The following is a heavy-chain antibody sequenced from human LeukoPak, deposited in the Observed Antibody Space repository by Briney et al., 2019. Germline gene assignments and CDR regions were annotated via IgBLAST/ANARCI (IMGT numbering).Heavy chain of an antibody. J-gene: IGHJ4*02. D-gene: IGHD3-22*01. CDR3: ARLRDDSSGYYPHYFDY. CDR2: ISSSGSTI. Sequence: GGSPRLSCAASGFTFSDYYMSWIRQAPGKGLEWVSYISSSGSTIYYADSVKGRFTISRDNAKNSLYLQMNSLRAEDTAVYYCARLRDDSSGYYPHYFDYWGQGTLVTVSS. V-gene: IGHV3-11*04. CDR1: GFTFSDYY.